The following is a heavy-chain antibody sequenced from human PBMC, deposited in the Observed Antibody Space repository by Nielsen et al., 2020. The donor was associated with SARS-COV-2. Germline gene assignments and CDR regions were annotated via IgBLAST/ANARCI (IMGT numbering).Heavy chain of an antibody. Sequence: SETLSSTCTVSRGSISSGAYYWCWIRQPPGKGLEWIGYTFNSGNTYYNPSLRSRVTMSLDTSKNQFSLILTSVTAADTAVYYCAREEYGFGLDVWGQGTTVRVSS. CDR1: RGSISSGAYY. CDR2: TFNSGNT. D-gene: IGHD2-2*01. J-gene: IGHJ6*02. CDR3: AREEYGFGLDV. V-gene: IGHV4-30-4*01.